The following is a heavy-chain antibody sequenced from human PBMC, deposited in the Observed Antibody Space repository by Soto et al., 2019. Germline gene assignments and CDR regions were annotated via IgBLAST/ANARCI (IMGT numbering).Heavy chain of an antibody. CDR1: GFTFRSYG. V-gene: IGHV3-30*18. J-gene: IGHJ4*02. D-gene: IGHD6-19*01. Sequence: QVQLVESGGGVVQPGRSLRLSCAASGFTFRSYGMHWVRQAPGKGLEWVAVISYDGSNKFFADSVKGRLTISRDNSKNTLYLQVNSLRAEDTAMYYCAKDYGSGWTMGDFWGQGTLVTVSS. CDR2: ISYDGSNK. CDR3: AKDYGSGWTMGDF.